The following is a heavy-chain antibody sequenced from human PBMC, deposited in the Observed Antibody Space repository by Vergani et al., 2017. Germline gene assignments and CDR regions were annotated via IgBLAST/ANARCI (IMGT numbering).Heavy chain of an antibody. CDR3: AKSIAAHGLGYYYYGMDV. CDR1: GFTFDDYA. V-gene: IGHV3-9*01. Sequence: EVQLVESGGGLVQPGRSLRLSCAASGFTFDDYAMHWVRQAPGKGLEWVSGISWNSGSIGYADSVKGRFTISRDNAKNSLYLQMNSLRAEDTAVYYCAKSIAAHGLGYYYYGMDVWGQGTTVTVSS. J-gene: IGHJ6*02. D-gene: IGHD6-6*01. CDR2: ISWNSGSI.